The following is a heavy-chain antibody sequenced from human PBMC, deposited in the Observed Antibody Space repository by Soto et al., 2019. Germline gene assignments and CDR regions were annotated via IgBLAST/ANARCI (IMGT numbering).Heavy chain of an antibody. V-gene: IGHV4-30-2*01. Sequence: QLQLQECGSGLVKPSQTLSLTCAVSGGSISSGGYSWSWIRQPPGKGLEWIGYIYHSGSTYYNPSLKSRVTISVDRSKNQFSLKLSSVTAADTAVYYCAAGGGLPWYYWGQGTLVTVSS. CDR3: AAGGGLPWYY. CDR2: IYHSGST. J-gene: IGHJ4*02. D-gene: IGHD3-10*01. CDR1: GGSISSGGYS.